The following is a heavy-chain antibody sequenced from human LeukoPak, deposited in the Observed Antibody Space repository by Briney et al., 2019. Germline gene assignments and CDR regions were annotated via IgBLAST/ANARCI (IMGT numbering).Heavy chain of an antibody. J-gene: IGHJ5*02. CDR2: ISYDGSNK. Sequence: GRSLRLSCSASGFTFSSYAMHWVRQAPGKGLEWVAVISYDGSNKYYADSVKGRFTISRDNSKNTLYLQMTSMRAEDTAVYYCASDRGDRGLWLGDHYGGFDPWGQGTLVTVSS. D-gene: IGHD3-10*01. CDR1: GFTFSSYA. V-gene: IGHV3-30*04. CDR3: ASDRGDRGLWLGDHYGGFDP.